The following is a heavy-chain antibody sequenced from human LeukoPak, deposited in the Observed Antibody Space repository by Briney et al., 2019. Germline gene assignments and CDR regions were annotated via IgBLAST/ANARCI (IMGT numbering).Heavy chain of an antibody. CDR3: AREMATIVNQFDY. D-gene: IGHD5-24*01. CDR1: GGTFSSYA. J-gene: IGHJ4*02. V-gene: IGHV1-69*05. Sequence: GVSVKVSCKASGGTFSSYAISWVRQAPGQGLEWMGGIIPIFGTANYAQKLQGRVTMTTDTSTSTAYMELRSLRSDDTAVYYCAREMATIVNQFDYWGQGTLVTVSS. CDR2: IIPIFGTA.